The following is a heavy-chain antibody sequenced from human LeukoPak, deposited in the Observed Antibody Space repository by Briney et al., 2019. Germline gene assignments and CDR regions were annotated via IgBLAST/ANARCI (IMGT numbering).Heavy chain of an antibody. Sequence: GGSLRLSCAASGFTVSTNYMNWVRQAPGRGLEWVSILYSGESTYYADCVKGRFTVSRDSSKNTLFLQMNAQSAEHTAVYYCARVGDHYHWYLDVWGRGTLVTVSS. CDR1: GFTVSTNY. J-gene: IGHJ2*01. D-gene: IGHD3-10*01. V-gene: IGHV3-53*01. CDR3: ARVGDHYHWYLDV. CDR2: LYSGEST.